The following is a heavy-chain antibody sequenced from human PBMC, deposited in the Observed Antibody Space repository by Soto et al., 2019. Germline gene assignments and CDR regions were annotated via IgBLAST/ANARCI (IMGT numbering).Heavy chain of an antibody. CDR3: ARMREGYCSGGSCYGYYFDY. CDR1: GFSLSTSGMC. V-gene: IGHV2-70*01. Sequence: SGPTLVNPTQTLTLTCTFSGFSLSTSGMCVSWIRQPPGKALEWLALIDWDDDKYYSTSLKTRLTISKDTSKNQVVLTMTNMDPVDTATYYCARMREGYCSGGSCYGYYFDYWGQGTLVTVSS. D-gene: IGHD2-15*01. J-gene: IGHJ4*02. CDR2: IDWDDDK.